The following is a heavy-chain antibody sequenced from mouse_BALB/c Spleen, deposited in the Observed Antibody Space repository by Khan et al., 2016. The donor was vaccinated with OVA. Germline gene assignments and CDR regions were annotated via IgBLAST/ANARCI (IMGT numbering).Heavy chain of an antibody. D-gene: IGHD2-12*01. V-gene: IGHV3-5*02. CDR3: ERDYYSLYWYLDV. Sequence: EVQLQESGPGLVKPSQTVSLTCTVTGISITTGNYRWSWLRQFPGNKLEWIGNIYFSGTITYNPSLTSRTTITRDTSKSQFFLQMNSLTAEDSATDFYERDYYSLYWYLDVWGAGTTVTVSS. J-gene: IGHJ1*01. CDR1: GISITTGNYR. CDR2: IYFSGTI.